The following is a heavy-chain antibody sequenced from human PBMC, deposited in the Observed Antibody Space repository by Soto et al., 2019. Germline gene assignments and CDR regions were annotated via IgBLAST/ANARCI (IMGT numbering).Heavy chain of an antibody. Sequence: QVQLQESGPGLVKPSGTLSLTCAVSGGSISSSNWWSWVRQPPGKGLEWIGEIYHSGNTNYNPSRKGRATMAVDKSRNQFSLKLSSVTAADTAVYYCARRWGEGRVDYWGQGTLVTVSS. CDR2: IYHSGNT. D-gene: IGHD3-10*01. V-gene: IGHV4-4*02. CDR1: GGSISSSNW. J-gene: IGHJ4*02. CDR3: ARRWGEGRVDY.